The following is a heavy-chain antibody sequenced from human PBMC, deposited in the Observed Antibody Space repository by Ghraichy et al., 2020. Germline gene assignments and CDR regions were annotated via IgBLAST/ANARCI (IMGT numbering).Heavy chain of an antibody. CDR3: ARQWRPGYSGSWRSANCFDP. J-gene: IGHJ5*02. Sequence: SETLSLTCTVSGGSITSSSYYWAWVRQPPGKGLEWIGTTYFTGSSFYNPSLKSRVTISVDRSSSQFSLKLNFVTAADTAVYYCARQWRPGYSGSWRSANCFDPWSQGTLVTVSS. CDR1: GGSITSSSYY. V-gene: IGHV4-39*01. CDR2: TYFTGSS. D-gene: IGHD6-13*01.